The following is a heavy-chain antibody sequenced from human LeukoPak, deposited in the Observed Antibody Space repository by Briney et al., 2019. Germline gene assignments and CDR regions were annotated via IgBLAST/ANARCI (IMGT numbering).Heavy chain of an antibody. J-gene: IGHJ4*02. Sequence: ASVKVSCKASGGTFSSYAISWVRQAPGQGLEWMGWISAYNGNTNYAQKLQGRVTMTTDTSTSTAYMELRSLRSDDTAVYYCARDYDSSGYYYPTFDYWGQGTLVTVSS. CDR3: ARDYDSSGYYYPTFDY. CDR1: GGTFSSYA. CDR2: ISAYNGNT. D-gene: IGHD3-22*01. V-gene: IGHV1-18*01.